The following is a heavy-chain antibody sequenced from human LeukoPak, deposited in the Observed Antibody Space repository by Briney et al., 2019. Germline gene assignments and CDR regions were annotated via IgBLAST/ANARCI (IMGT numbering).Heavy chain of an antibody. V-gene: IGHV4-39*01. J-gene: IGHJ4*02. CDR2: IYYSGST. CDR3: ARVPGGYDFWSGYLMIDY. CDR1: GGSISSSSYY. Sequence: PSETLSLTCTVSGGSISSSSYYWGWIRQPPGKGLEWIGSIYYSGSTYYNPPLKSRVTISVDTSKNQFSLKLSSVTAADTAVYYCARVPGGYDFWSGYLMIDYWGQGTLVTVSS. D-gene: IGHD3-3*01.